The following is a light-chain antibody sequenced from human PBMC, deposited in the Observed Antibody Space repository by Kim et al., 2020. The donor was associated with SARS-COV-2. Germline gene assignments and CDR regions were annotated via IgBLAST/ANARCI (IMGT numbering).Light chain of an antibody. Sequence: SPGDRATLSCWASQSVSSYLAWYQQKPGQAPRLLIYDASIRATGIPDRFSGSGSGTDFTLTISSLEPEDFAVYYCQQRSNWPLTFGGGTKVDIK. CDR3: QQRSNWPLT. J-gene: IGKJ4*01. CDR2: DAS. V-gene: IGKV3-11*01. CDR1: QSVSSY.